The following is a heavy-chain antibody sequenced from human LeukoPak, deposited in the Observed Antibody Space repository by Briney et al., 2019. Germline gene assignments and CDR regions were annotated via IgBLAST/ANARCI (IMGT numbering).Heavy chain of an antibody. CDR2: MFYSGST. CDR1: GGSISGSSYY. J-gene: IGHJ3*02. Sequence: PSETLSLTCTVSGGSISGSSYYWGWIRQPPGKGLEWIGSMFYSGSTYYNPSFKSRVTISGDTSKNLFSLKLSSVTAADTAVYYCATGRNLEAYEIWGQGIMVTVSS. CDR3: ATGRNLEAYEI. D-gene: IGHD4-23*01. V-gene: IGHV4-39*01.